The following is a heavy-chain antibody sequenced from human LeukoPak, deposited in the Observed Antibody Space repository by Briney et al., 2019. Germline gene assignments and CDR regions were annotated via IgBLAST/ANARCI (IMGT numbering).Heavy chain of an antibody. CDR3: ARVSRLWWARDI. CDR1: GGSFSAYY. CDR2: INHSGST. Sequence: SETLSLTCAVYGGSFSAYYWSWIRQPPGKGLEWIGEINHSGSTNYNPSLKSRVNISVDTSKNQFSQKLSSVTAADTAVYYCARVSRLWWARDIWGQGTMVTVSS. V-gene: IGHV4-34*01. J-gene: IGHJ3*02. D-gene: IGHD2-21*01.